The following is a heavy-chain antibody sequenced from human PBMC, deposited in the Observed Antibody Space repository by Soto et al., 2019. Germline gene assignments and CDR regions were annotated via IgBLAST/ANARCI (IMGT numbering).Heavy chain of an antibody. V-gene: IGHV5-51*01. Sequence: GGSLQISCKGSGYNFTTFWIGWVRQMPGKGLEWMGIIYPGDSETKYSPDFEGQVTISADRSTNTAYLQWRSLRASDTAMYYCARLGFPGAIYFDSWGLGTLVTVSS. CDR3: ARLGFPGAIYFDS. CDR1: GYNFTTFW. J-gene: IGHJ4*02. CDR2: IYPGDSET.